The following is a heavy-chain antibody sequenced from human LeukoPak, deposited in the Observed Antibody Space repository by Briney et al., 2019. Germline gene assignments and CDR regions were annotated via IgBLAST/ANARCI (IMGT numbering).Heavy chain of an antibody. J-gene: IGHJ5*02. CDR2: ISTSSSYI. CDR1: GFTFSSYS. CDR3: AIISDPNWFDP. V-gene: IGHV3-21*04. D-gene: IGHD1-26*01. Sequence: PGGSLRLSCAASGFTFSSYSMNWVRQAPGKGLEWVSSISTSSSYIYYADSVKGRFTISRDNSKNTLYLQMNSLRAEDTAVYYCAIISDPNWFDPWGQGTLVTVSS.